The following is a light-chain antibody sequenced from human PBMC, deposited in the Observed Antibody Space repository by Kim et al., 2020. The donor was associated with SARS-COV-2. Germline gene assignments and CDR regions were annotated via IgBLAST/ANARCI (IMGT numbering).Light chain of an antibody. CDR1: SSNIGSNY. CDR3: VAWDDSLSGRV. CDR2: RNH. Sequence: ELTQPPSASETPGQRVTIFCSGSSSNIGSNYVYWYQQLPGTAPKLLIYRNHQRPSGVPERFSGSKSGTSASLAISGLRSEDEAHYYCVAWDDSLSGRVFGGGTQLTVL. V-gene: IGLV1-47*01. J-gene: IGLJ3*02.